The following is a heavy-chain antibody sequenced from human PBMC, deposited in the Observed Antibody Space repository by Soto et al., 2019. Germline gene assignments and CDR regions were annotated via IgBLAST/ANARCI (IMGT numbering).Heavy chain of an antibody. CDR1: GYTFTSYY. V-gene: IGHV1-46*01. CDR2: INPSGGST. D-gene: IGHD3-22*01. CDR3: ARDKGVHYYDSSGLNY. J-gene: IGHJ4*02. Sequence: ASVKVSCKASGYTFTSYYMHWVRQAPGQGLEWMGIINPSGGSTSYAQKFQGRVTMTRDTSTSTVYMELSSLRSEDTAVYYCARDKGVHYYDSSGLNYWGQGTLVTVSS.